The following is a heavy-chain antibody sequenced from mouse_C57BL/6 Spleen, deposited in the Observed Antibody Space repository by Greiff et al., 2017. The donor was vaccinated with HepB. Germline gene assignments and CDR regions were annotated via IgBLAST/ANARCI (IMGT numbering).Heavy chain of an antibody. Sequence: EVQGVESGEGLVKPGGSLKLSCAASGFTFSSYAMSWVRQTPEKRLEWVAYISSGGDYIYYADTVKGRFTISRDNARNTLYLQMSSLKSEDTAMYYCTRDNITTVPAWFAYWGQGTLVTVSA. CDR3: TRDNITTVPAWFAY. CDR1: GFTFSSYA. D-gene: IGHD1-1*01. V-gene: IGHV5-9-1*02. CDR2: ISSGGDYI. J-gene: IGHJ3*01.